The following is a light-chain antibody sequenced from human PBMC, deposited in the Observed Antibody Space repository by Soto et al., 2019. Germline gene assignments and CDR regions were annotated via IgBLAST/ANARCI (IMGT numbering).Light chain of an antibody. CDR3: STWDDSLNGWV. V-gene: IGLV1-44*01. CDR2: AND. Sequence: QSVLSQSPSASGTPGQRVTLSCSGRSSNIGSNYLYWFQQLPGTAPKLLIYANDQRPSGVPDRFSGSKSGTSASLAISGLQSDDEAVYFCSTWDDSLNGWVFGGGTKLTVL. CDR1: SSNIGSNY. J-gene: IGLJ3*02.